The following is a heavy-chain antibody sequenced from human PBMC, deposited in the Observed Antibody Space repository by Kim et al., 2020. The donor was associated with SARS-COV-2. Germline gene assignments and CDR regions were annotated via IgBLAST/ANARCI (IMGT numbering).Heavy chain of an antibody. J-gene: IGHJ4*02. CDR2: INHSGST. CDR3: ARCLFRELTIVGVLPLTRHYFDF. D-gene: IGHD3-3*01. Sequence: SETLSLTCAVYGGSFSGYYWSWIRQPPGKGLEWIGEINHSGSTNYNPSLKSRVTISVDTSKNQFSLKLSSVTAADTAVYYCARCLFRELTIVGVLPLTRHYFDFWGQGTLVTVSS. CDR1: GGSFSGYY. V-gene: IGHV4-34*01.